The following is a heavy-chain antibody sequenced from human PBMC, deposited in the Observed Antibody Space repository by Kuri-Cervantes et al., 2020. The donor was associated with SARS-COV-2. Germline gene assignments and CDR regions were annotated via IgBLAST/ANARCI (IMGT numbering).Heavy chain of an antibody. J-gene: IGHJ4*02. Sequence: GGSPRLSCAASGFTFDDYGMSWVRQAPGKGLEWVSGINWNGGSTGYADSVKGRFTISRDNAKNSLYLQMNSLRAEDTAVYYCARSGSSWYFWERLLFDYWGQGTLVTVSS. CDR1: GFTFDDYG. CDR2: INWNGGST. D-gene: IGHD6-13*01. V-gene: IGHV3-20*04. CDR3: ARSGSSWYFWERLLFDY.